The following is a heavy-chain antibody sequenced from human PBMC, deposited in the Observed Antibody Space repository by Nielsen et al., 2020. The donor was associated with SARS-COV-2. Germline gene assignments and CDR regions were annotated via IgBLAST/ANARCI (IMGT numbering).Heavy chain of an antibody. D-gene: IGHD3-22*01. Sequence: ASVKVSCKASGYTFTSYYMHWVRQAPGQGLEWMGIINPSGGSTSYAQKFQGRVTMTRDTSTSTVYMELSSLRSEDTAVYYCARVLTTAGDTEHFDYWGQGTLVTVSS. CDR2: INPSGGST. CDR1: GYTFTSYY. J-gene: IGHJ4*02. CDR3: ARVLTTAGDTEHFDY. V-gene: IGHV1-46*01.